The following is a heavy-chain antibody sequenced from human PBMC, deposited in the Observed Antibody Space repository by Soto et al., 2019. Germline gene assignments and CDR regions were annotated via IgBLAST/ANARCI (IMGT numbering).Heavy chain of an antibody. CDR2: IVVYSGNT. V-gene: IGHV1-58*01. Sequence: GASVKVSCKASGFTFTSSAVQWVRQARGQSLEWIGWIVVYSGNTNYAQKLQGRVTMTTDTSTSTAYMELRSLRSDDTAVYYCARDLSAYYFDYWGQGTLVTVSS. CDR1: GFTFTSSA. J-gene: IGHJ4*02. CDR3: ARDLSAYYFDY.